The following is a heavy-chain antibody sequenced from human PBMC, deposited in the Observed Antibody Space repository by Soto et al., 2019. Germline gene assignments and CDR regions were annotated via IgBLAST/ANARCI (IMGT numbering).Heavy chain of an antibody. CDR2: ISGSGDNT. Sequence: VGSLRLSCAASGFTFSGYAMNWVRQAPGKELEWVSGISGSGDNTYHADSVKGRFTISRDNSKNTLYLQMNRLRADDTAVYYCAKKIGSGPSYGLDYWGQGTLVTVSS. CDR1: GFTFSGYA. V-gene: IGHV3-23*01. D-gene: IGHD5-18*01. J-gene: IGHJ4*02. CDR3: AKKIGSGPSYGLDY.